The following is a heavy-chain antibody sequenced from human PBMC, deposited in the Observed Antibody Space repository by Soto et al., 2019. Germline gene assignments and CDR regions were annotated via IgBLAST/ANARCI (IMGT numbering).Heavy chain of an antibody. D-gene: IGHD2-21*02. CDR2: ISTRGEV. J-gene: IGHJ6*02. CDR1: GFSFSTYS. V-gene: IGHV3-21*01. Sequence: GGPLRLSCTASGFSFSTYSMNWVRQAPGKGLEWVSSISTRGEVYYADSVKGRFTISRDNSKNSVSLQMNSLRGDDTAVYYCAREETAWPLAYGLDVWGQGTTVTVS. CDR3: AREETAWPLAYGLDV.